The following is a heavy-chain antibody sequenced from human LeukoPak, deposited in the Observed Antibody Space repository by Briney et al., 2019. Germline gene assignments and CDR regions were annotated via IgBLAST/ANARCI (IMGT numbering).Heavy chain of an antibody. J-gene: IGHJ4*02. D-gene: IGHD6-6*01. CDR2: IKQDESEK. V-gene: IGHV3-7*05. CDR1: GFTFSSYW. CDR3: TRLLPSSHHFFDS. Sequence: GGSLRLSCVASGFTFSSYWMTWVRQAPGKGLEWVANIKQDESEKYYVDSVKGRFTISRDNAKNSLYLQMNSLRAEDTAVYYCTRLLPSSHHFFDSWGQGALVTVSS.